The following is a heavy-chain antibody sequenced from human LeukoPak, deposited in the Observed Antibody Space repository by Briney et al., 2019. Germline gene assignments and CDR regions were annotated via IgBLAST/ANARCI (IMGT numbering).Heavy chain of an antibody. CDR2: ISSTSSYI. V-gene: IGHV3-21*04. Sequence: PGGSLRLSCAASGFTFSSYSMNWVRQAPGKGLEWVPSISSTSSYIYYADSVKGRFTISRDNAKNSLYLQMNSLRAEDAAVYYCAKAPVTTCSGAYCYPFDYWGQGTLVTVSS. D-gene: IGHD2-15*01. CDR3: AKAPVTTCSGAYCYPFDY. J-gene: IGHJ4*02. CDR1: GFTFSSYS.